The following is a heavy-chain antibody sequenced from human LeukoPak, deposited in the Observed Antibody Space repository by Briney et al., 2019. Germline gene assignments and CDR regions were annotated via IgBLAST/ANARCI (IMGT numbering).Heavy chain of an antibody. CDR3: AKESRVRSMGGYVGY. D-gene: IGHD5-12*01. V-gene: IGHV3-30*04. Sequence: GGSLRLSCAASGFIFSNYALHWVRQAPGKGLEWVAVVLYDGETKYYADSVKGRFTISRDNPENMLYLQMNSLRAEDTAVYYCAKESRVRSMGGYVGYWGQGTLVTVSS. CDR2: VLYDGETK. CDR1: GFIFSNYA. J-gene: IGHJ4*02.